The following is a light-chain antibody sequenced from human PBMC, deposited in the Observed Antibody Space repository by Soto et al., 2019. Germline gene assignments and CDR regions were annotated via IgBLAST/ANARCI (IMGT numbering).Light chain of an antibody. CDR3: QRYNSAPST. V-gene: IGKV1-27*01. Sequence: IQMTQSPSSLSASVGDRVTITCRASQGITNYLAWYQQKPGRVPKLLVYAASTLQSGVPSRFSGSGSGTDFTLTISSLQPEDAATYYCQRYNSAPSTFGQGTRLENK. CDR2: AAS. J-gene: IGKJ5*01. CDR1: QGITNY.